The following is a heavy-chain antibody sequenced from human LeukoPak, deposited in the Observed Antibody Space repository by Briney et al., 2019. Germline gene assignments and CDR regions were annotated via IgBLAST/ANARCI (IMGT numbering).Heavy chain of an antibody. CDR3: ARGTGRFMFDI. D-gene: IGHD3-3*01. CDR1: GFTFSNYN. Sequence: PGGSLRLSCAASGFTFSNYNMNWVRQAPGKGLEWVSSISRSSSSICYADSVKGRFTISRDNAKNSLYLQMNSLRAEDTAVYYCARGTGRFMFDIWGQGTMVTVSS. J-gene: IGHJ3*02. V-gene: IGHV3-21*01. CDR2: ISRSSSSI.